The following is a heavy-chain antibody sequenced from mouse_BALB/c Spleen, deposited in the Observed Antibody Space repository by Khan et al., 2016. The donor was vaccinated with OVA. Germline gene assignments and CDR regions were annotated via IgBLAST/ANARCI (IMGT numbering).Heavy chain of an antibody. CDR2: IDXPNGNT. Sequence: VQLKQSGAELVKSGATVKLSCTASALNFKAPFINWLKQWPDKGLEWIGRIDXPNGNTKYDPKFQGKATITADTSSNTAYLQLSSLTSEDTAVYYCARMARKWGQGTTLTVSS. CDR3: ARMARK. V-gene: IGHV14-3*02. J-gene: IGHJ2*01. CDR1: ALNFKAPF.